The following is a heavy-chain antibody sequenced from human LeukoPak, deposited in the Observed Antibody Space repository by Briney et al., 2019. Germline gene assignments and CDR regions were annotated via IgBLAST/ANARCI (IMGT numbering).Heavy chain of an antibody. D-gene: IGHD2-2*01. Sequence: SQTLSLTCTVSGGSISSGGYYWRWIRQHPGKGLEWFGYIYYSGSTYYNPSLKSRVTISVDTSKNQFSLKLSSVTAADTAVYYCARARGCSSTSCHSNWFDPWGQGTLVTVSS. J-gene: IGHJ5*02. V-gene: IGHV4-31*03. CDR1: GGSISSGGYY. CDR3: ARARGCSSTSCHSNWFDP. CDR2: IYYSGST.